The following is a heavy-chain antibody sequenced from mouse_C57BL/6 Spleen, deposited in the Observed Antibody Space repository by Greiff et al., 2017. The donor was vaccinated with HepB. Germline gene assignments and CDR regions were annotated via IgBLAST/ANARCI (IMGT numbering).Heavy chain of an antibody. CDR1: GFTFSSYT. J-gene: IGHJ4*01. Sequence: EVKLMESGGGLVKPGGSLKLSCAASGFTFSSYTMSWVRQTPEKRLEWVATISGGGGNTYYPDSVKGRFTISRDNAKNTLYLQMGSLRSEDTALYYCARHNGPYAMDYWGQGTSVTVSS. CDR2: ISGGGGNT. CDR3: ARHNGPYAMDY. V-gene: IGHV5-9*01.